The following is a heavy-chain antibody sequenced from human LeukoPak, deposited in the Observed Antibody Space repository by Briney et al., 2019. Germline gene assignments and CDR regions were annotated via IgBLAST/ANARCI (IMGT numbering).Heavy chain of an antibody. J-gene: IGHJ4*02. D-gene: IGHD6-13*01. V-gene: IGHV3-23*01. CDR3: AKGKISAADAIDY. CDR1: GFTFSSYA. CDR2: ITDSGSST. Sequence: GGSLRLSCAASGFTFSSYAMTWVRQAPGKGLEWVSSITDSGSSTYYADSVKGRFTISRDNSMNTLYLQMNSLRAEDTAVYYCAKGKISAADAIDYWGQGTLVTVSS.